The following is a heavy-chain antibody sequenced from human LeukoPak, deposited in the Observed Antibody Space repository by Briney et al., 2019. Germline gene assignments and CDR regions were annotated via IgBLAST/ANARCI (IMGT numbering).Heavy chain of an antibody. J-gene: IGHJ4*02. CDR2: ISHDGNSK. Sequence: GGSLRLSCAASGFTFSSNVMHWVRQAPGKGLEWVAAISHDGNSKYYADSVKGRFTISRDNSKNTLYVQMNSLRADDTAVYYCAKEGEYSYGRPLDYWGQGTLVTVSS. CDR3: AKEGEYSYGRPLDY. V-gene: IGHV3-30-3*02. CDR1: GFTFSSNV. D-gene: IGHD5-18*01.